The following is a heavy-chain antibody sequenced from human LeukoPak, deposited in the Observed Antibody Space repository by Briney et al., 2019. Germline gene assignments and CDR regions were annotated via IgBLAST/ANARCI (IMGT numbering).Heavy chain of an antibody. Sequence: GGSLRLSCAASGFTFSTYSMNWVRQAPGKGLEWVSYISGSSSTIYYADSVQGRFTISRDNAKNSLYLQMNSLRADATAVYYCARVGGSYLHGGLDYWGQGTLVTVSS. V-gene: IGHV3-48*01. D-gene: IGHD1-26*01. CDR2: ISGSSSTI. J-gene: IGHJ4*02. CDR1: GFTFSTYS. CDR3: ARVGGSYLHGGLDY.